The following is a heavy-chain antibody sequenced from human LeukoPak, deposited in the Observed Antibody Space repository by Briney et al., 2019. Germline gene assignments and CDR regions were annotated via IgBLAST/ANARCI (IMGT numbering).Heavy chain of an antibody. CDR3: ARGRVDTAMEDY. Sequence: SSETLSLTCTVSGGSISSPTYYWAWIRQPPGQELEWIKTIHHSGSTYDNPSLKSRFTMSVDTSKNQFFLKLSSVTAADTAVYYCARGRVDTAMEDYWGQGTLVTVSS. V-gene: IGHV4-39*01. CDR2: IHHSGST. J-gene: IGHJ4*02. D-gene: IGHD5-18*01. CDR1: GGSISSPTYY.